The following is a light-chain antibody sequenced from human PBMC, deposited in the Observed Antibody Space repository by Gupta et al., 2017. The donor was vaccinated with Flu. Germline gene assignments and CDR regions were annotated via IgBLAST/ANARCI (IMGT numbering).Light chain of an antibody. Sequence: PATLSVSPGGRATLSCRASQSVGTSLAWYQQKPGQAPRLLIYDASNRATGIPARFSGSGSGTDFTLTISRLEPEDFVVYYCQQRTNWLWTFGPGTKVEIK. CDR1: QSVGTS. CDR3: QQRTNWLWT. CDR2: DAS. V-gene: IGKV3-11*01. J-gene: IGKJ1*01.